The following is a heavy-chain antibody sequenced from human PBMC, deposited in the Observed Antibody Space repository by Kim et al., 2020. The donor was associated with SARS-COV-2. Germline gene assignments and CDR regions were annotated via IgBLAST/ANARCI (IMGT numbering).Heavy chain of an antibody. CDR3: AKGPAPSSSYHMDV. D-gene: IGHD6-6*01. V-gene: IGHV3-23*01. CDR2: IRGSGDNT. Sequence: GGSLRLSCAGSGFTFSNHAMTWIRQAPGKGPEWVSTIRGSGDNTYYTDSVRGRFTISRENSQNTLYLQINSLRAEDTAVYYCAKGPAPSSSYHMDVWGKGTTVTVSS. J-gene: IGHJ6*03. CDR1: GFTFSNHA.